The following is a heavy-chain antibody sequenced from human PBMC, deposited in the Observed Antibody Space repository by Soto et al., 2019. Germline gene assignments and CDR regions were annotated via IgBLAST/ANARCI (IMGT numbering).Heavy chain of an antibody. CDR3: ARVEYTYNYRGLDY. D-gene: IGHD3-16*01. V-gene: IGHV4-34*01. J-gene: IGHJ4*02. CDR1: GGSFRCYY. CDR2: TDQSGST. Sequence: QVQLQQWGTGLLKPSETLSLTCAVYGGSFRCYYWTWIRQPPGKGLEWIGETDQSGSTYYIPSLKSRLTISVDTSKNQSPLKLASVTAADTAVYYWARVEYTYNYRGLDYWGQGTLVTVSS.